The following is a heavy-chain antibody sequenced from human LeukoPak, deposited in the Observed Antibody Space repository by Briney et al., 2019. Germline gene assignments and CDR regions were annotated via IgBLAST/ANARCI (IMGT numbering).Heavy chain of an antibody. Sequence: GGSLRLSCAAAGFTFSSYAMNWVRQAPGKGLEWVSIISSSDNSTYYADSVKGRFTISRDNSKNTLYLQMNTLRAEDTAVYYCAKRAVAGTGRAFDYWGQGTLVTVSS. V-gene: IGHV3-23*01. D-gene: IGHD6-19*01. CDR1: GFTFSSYA. J-gene: IGHJ4*02. CDR2: ISSSDNST. CDR3: AKRAVAGTGRAFDY.